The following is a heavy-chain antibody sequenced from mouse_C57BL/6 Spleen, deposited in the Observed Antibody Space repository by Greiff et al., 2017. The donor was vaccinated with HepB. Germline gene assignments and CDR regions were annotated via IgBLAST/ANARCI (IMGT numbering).Heavy chain of an antibody. CDR2: INPSSGYT. CDR3: ARTTRDYYAMDY. Sequence: VQLQQSGAELAKPGASVKLSCKASGYTFTSYWMHWVKQRPGQGLDWIGYINPSSGYTKYNQKFQDKATLTADKSSSTAYMQLSSLTYEDSAVYYCARTTRDYYAMDYWGQGTSVTVSS. J-gene: IGHJ4*01. V-gene: IGHV1-7*01. CDR1: GYTFTSYW. D-gene: IGHD3-3*01.